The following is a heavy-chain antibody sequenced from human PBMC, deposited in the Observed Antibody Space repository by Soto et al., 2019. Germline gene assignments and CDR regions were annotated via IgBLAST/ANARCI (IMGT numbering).Heavy chain of an antibody. D-gene: IGHD3-16*02. CDR2: IKSKTDGGTT. CDR3: TTVLSGEVYEDYYYYVMDV. CDR1: GFTFSNAW. Sequence: PGGSLRLSCAASGFTFSNAWMNWVRQAPGKGLEWVGRIKSKTDGGTTDYAAPVKGRFTISRDDSKNTLYLQMNSLKTEDTAVYYCTTVLSGEVYEDYYYYVMDVWGQGTTVTVSS. J-gene: IGHJ6*02. V-gene: IGHV3-15*07.